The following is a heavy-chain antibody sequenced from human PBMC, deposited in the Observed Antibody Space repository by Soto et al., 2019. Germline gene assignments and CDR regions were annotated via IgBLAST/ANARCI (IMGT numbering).Heavy chain of an antibody. J-gene: IGHJ4*02. CDR2: ISGGGSGSGGST. V-gene: IGHV3-23*04. D-gene: IGHD1-26*01. CDR1: GFTFSSYG. Sequence: EVQLVESGGGLVQPGGSLRLSCGASGFTFSSYGMSWVRQAPGKGLEWVSTISGGGSGSGGSTYYTDSVKGRFTIARDTSKNMLYLQMNSLRAEDTAVYYCAKDKILGATEGDVYDSWGQGILVTVSS. CDR3: AKDKILGATEGDVYDS.